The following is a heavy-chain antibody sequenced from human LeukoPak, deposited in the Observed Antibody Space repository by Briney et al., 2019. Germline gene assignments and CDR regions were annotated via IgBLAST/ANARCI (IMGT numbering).Heavy chain of an antibody. CDR3: ARANGWYERGPDYYYYYMDV. J-gene: IGHJ6*03. CDR1: GFTFSSYS. D-gene: IGHD6-19*01. Sequence: GGSLRLSCAASGFTFSSYSMNWVRQAPGKGLEWVSSISSSSSYIYYADSVKGRFTISRDNVKNSLYLQMNSLRAEETAVYYCARANGWYERGPDYYYYYMDVWGKGTTVTVSS. V-gene: IGHV3-21*01. CDR2: ISSSSSYI.